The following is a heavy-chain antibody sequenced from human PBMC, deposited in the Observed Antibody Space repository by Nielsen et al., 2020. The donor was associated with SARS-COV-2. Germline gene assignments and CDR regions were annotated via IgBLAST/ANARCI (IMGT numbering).Heavy chain of an antibody. CDR2: ISYDGSNK. D-gene: IGHD3-22*01. J-gene: IGHJ6*02. Sequence: GESLRLSCAASGFTFSSYAMHWVRQAPGKGLEWVAVISYDGSNKYYADSVKGRFTISRDNSKNTLYLQMNSLRAEDTAVYYCATSYDSSGYSGDYYYYGMDVWGQGTTVTVSS. CDR3: ATSYDSSGYSGDYYYYGMDV. V-gene: IGHV3-30-3*01. CDR1: GFTFSSYA.